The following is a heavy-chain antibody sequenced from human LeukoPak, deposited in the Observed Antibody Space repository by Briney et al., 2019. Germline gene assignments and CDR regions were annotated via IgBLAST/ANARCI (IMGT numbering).Heavy chain of an antibody. D-gene: IGHD4-23*01. V-gene: IGHV1-24*01. CDR2: FDPEDGET. J-gene: IGHJ5*02. Sequence: ASVKVSCKVSGYTLTELSMHWVRQAPGKGLEWMGGFDPEDGETIYAQKFQGRVTLTRSTSISTAYMELRSLTSEDTAVYYCARDYGGNSGWFDPWGQGTLVTVSS. CDR3: ARDYGGNSGWFDP. CDR1: GYTLTELS.